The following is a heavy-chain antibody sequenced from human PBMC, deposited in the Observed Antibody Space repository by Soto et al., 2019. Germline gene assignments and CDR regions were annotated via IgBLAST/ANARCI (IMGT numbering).Heavy chain of an antibody. CDR1: GFTFSSYA. CDR2: ISGGGNDR. V-gene: IGHV3-23*01. Sequence: VQLLESGGGLVQPGGSLTLSSAASGFTFSSYAMSWVREAPGKGLEWVSAISGGGNDRFYADSVKGRFTISRDNSRNTLYLHMHSLTAEDTAVHYCARSLFIAATDTEPFDSWGQGTLVTVSS. D-gene: IGHD6-13*01. J-gene: IGHJ4*02. CDR3: ARSLFIAATDTEPFDS.